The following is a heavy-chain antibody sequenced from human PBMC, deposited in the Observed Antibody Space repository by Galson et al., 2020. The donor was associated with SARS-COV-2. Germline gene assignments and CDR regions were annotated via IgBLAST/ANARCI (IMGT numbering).Heavy chain of an antibody. CDR2: IYPGDSDT. J-gene: IGHJ4*02. Sequence: GESLKISCKGSGYSFTSYWIGWVRQMPGKGLEWMGIIYPGDSDTRYSPSFQGQVTISADKSISTAYLQWSSLKASDTAMYYCARVVWFGELLSEGIDYFDYWGQGTLVTVSS. D-gene: IGHD3-10*01. V-gene: IGHV5-51*01. CDR1: GYSFTSYW. CDR3: ARVVWFGELLSEGIDYFDY.